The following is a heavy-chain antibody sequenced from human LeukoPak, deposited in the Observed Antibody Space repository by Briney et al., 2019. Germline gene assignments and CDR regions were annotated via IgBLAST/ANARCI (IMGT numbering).Heavy chain of an antibody. V-gene: IGHV1-69*05. J-gene: IGHJ4*02. CDR2: IIPIFGTA. CDR3: ARDNYPICGVVITLSY. D-gene: IGHD3-3*01. Sequence: ASVKVSCKASGGTFSSYAISWVRQAPRQGLEWMGRIIPIFGTANYAQKFQGRVTITTDESTSTAYMELSSLISEDTAVYYCARDNYPICGVVITLSYWGQGTLVTVSS. CDR1: GGTFSSYA.